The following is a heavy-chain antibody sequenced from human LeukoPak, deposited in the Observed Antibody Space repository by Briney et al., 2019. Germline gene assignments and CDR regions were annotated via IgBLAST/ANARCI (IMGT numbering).Heavy chain of an antibody. V-gene: IGHV3-48*03. CDR1: GFTFSSYE. CDR3: ARGFFDWLPHFGY. CDR2: ISSSGSTI. J-gene: IGHJ4*02. Sequence: PGGSLRLSCAASGFTFSSYEMNWVRQAPGKGLEWVSYISSSGSTIYYADSVKGRFTISRDNAKTSLYLQMNSLRAEDAALYYCARGFFDWLPHFGYWGQGTLVTVSS. D-gene: IGHD3-9*01.